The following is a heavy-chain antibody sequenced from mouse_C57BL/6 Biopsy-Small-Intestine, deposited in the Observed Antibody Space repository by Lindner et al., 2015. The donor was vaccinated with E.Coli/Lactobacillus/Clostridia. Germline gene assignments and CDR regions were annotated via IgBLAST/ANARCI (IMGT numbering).Heavy chain of an antibody. J-gene: IGHJ4*01. D-gene: IGHD2-2*01. V-gene: IGHV1-84*02. CDR2: IHARNGYT. Sequence: SVKVSCKASGNTLSSHDIYWVRQAPGQRLEWMGWIHARNGYTRYSEKFEGRVTITRDTSASTAYMELSGLSSEDTAVYYCARCLPDPWLCYFDYWGQGTLVTVSS. CDR3: ARCLPDPWLCYFDY. CDR1: GNTLSSHD.